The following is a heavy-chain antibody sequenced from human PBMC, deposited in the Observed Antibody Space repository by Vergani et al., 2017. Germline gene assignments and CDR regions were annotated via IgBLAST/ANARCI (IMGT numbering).Heavy chain of an antibody. V-gene: IGHV4-4*07. CDR2: IYNSGST. D-gene: IGHD3-22*01. CDR3: ASVESDYYDSSEEYYFDY. J-gene: IGHJ4*02. CDR1: GGSISSYY. Sequence: QVQLQESGPGLVKPSETLSLTCTVSGGSISSYYWSWIRQPAGRGLEWIGRIYNSGSTNYNPSLKSRVTMSVDTSKNQFSLKLSSVTAADTAVYYCASVESDYYDSSEEYYFDYWGQGTLVTVSS.